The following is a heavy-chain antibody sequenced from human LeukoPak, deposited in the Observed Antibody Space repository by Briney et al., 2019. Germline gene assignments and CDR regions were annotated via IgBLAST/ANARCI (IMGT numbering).Heavy chain of an antibody. CDR3: AKDFRYCSSTSCYRLD. CDR1: GFTFSSYG. V-gene: IGHV3-30*02. CDR2: IRYDGSNK. J-gene: IGHJ4*02. Sequence: GGSLRLSCAASGFTFSSYGMHWVRQAPGKGLEWVAFIRYDGSNKYYADSVKGRLTISRDNSKNTLYLQMNSLRAEDTAVYYCAKDFRYCSSTSCYRLDWGQGTLVTVSS. D-gene: IGHD2-2*01.